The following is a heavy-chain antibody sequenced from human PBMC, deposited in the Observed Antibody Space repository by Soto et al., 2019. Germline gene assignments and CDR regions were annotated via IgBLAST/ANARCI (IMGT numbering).Heavy chain of an antibody. CDR2: FDPEDGET. V-gene: IGHV1-24*01. D-gene: IGHD3-3*01. CDR1: GYNLTELS. CDR3: ATPSPVLRFLEWLLFDY. Sequence: ASVKVSCKVSGYNLTELSMHWVRQAPGKGLEWMGGFDPEDGETIYAQKFQGRVTMTEDTSTDTAYMELSSLRSEDTAVYYCATPSPVLRFLEWLLFDYWGQGTLVTVSS. J-gene: IGHJ4*02.